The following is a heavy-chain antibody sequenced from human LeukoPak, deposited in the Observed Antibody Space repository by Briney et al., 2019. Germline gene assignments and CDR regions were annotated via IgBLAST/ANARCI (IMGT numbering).Heavy chain of an antibody. CDR2: IYTSGGT. J-gene: IGHJ4*02. CDR3: AKDRGDTHNSGYFVY. V-gene: IGHV4-61*02. D-gene: IGHD3-10*01. CDR1: GDSISGGSFC. Sequence: ASQTLSLTCTVSGDSISGGSFCWSWIRQSAEKGLEWIGRIYTSGGTDYNPSLKSRVTISVDKSKNQFSLKLSSVTAADTAVYYCAKDRGDTHNSGYFVYWGQGTLVTVSS.